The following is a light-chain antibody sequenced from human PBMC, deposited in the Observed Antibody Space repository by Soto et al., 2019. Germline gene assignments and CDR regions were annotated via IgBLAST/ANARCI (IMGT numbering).Light chain of an antibody. V-gene: IGLV2-23*02. J-gene: IGLJ1*01. CDR1: SNDVGSYNL. CDR2: EVS. CDR3: CSYAGSYIYV. Sequence: QSVLTQPVSVSGSPGQSITISCTGNSNDVGSYNLVSWYQQHPGKAPKLMIYEVSKRPSGVSNRFSGSKSGNTASLTISELQAEDEADYYCCSYAGSYIYVFGTGTKVTVL.